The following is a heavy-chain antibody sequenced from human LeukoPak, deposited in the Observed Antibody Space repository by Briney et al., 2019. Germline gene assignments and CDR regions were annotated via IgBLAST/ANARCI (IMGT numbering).Heavy chain of an antibody. CDR2: ISYDGSDK. J-gene: IGHJ3*02. V-gene: IGHV3-30*18. CDR1: GLTFSTFG. D-gene: IGHD2-21*02. CDR3: AKEGCGGDCYSLAFDI. Sequence: GGSLRLSCAASGLTFSTFGMHRVRQAPGKGLEWVAVISYDGSDKDYADSVKGRFTISRDDSKNTLYLQMNSLRAEDTAVYYCAKEGCGGDCYSLAFDIWGQGTMVTVSS.